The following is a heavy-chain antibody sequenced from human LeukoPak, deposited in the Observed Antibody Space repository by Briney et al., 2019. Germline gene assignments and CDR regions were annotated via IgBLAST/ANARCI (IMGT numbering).Heavy chain of an antibody. J-gene: IGHJ6*03. D-gene: IGHD6-13*01. CDR2: IIPIFGTA. V-gene: IGHV1-69*05. CDR1: GGTFSSYA. Sequence: SVKVSCKASGGTFSSYAISWVRQAPGQGLEWMGGIIPIFGTANYAQKFQGRVTITTDESTSTAYMELSSLRSEDTAMYYCAREKVEAAGLPREYYMDVWGKGTTVTVSS. CDR3: AREKVEAAGLPREYYMDV.